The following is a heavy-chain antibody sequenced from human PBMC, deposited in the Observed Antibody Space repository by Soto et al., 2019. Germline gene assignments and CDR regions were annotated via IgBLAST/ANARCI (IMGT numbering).Heavy chain of an antibody. D-gene: IGHD3-10*01. CDR2: IIPILGIA. CDR1: GGTFSSYT. V-gene: IGHV1-69*02. J-gene: IGHJ6*03. CDR3: ATEDYYGSGTTYYYYYMDV. Sequence: QVQLVQSGAEVKKPGSSVKVSCKASGGTFSSYTISWVRHAPGQGLEWMGRIIPILGIANYAQKFQGIVTITADKSTSTAYMELSRLRSEDTAVYYCATEDYYGSGTTYYYYYMDVWGKGTTVTVSS.